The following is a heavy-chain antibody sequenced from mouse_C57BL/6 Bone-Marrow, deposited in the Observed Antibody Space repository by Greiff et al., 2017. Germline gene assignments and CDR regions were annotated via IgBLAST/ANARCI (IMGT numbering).Heavy chain of an antibody. CDR2: ISAGGSYT. Sequence: EVLLVESGGGLVKPGGSLKLSCAASGFTFSSYAMSWVRQTPEKRLEWVATISAGGSYTYYPDNVKGRFTLSRDNAKNTLYLQRSHLKSEDTAMYYCARDRYYAMDYGGQGTSVTVSA. CDR3: ARDRYYAMDY. J-gene: IGHJ4*01. CDR1: GFTFSSYA. V-gene: IGHV5-4*01.